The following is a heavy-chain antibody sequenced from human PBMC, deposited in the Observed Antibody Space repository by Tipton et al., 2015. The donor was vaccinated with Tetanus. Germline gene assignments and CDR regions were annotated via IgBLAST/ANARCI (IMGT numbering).Heavy chain of an antibody. CDR2: ILYGGST. D-gene: IGHD3-3*01. Sequence: GSLRLSCTVSGGSISSGSYYWSWVRQPPGKGLEYIGYILYGGSTHYNPSLKSRLTMSADPAKNQFSLRLTSVTAADTAVYYCARIHDFWSGYFDFWGQGTLVTVSP. CDR3: ARIHDFWSGYFDF. J-gene: IGHJ4*02. CDR1: GGSISSGSYY. V-gene: IGHV4-61*01.